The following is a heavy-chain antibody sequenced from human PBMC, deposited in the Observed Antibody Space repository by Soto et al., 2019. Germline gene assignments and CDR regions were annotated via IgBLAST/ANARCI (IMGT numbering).Heavy chain of an antibody. V-gene: IGHV3-48*01. J-gene: IGHJ4*02. CDR3: ARVGADCSGGSCYWGFDY. CDR1: GFTFSTYS. D-gene: IGHD2-15*01. Sequence: GGSLRLSCAASGFTFSTYSMNWVRQAPGKGLEWVSYISSSSSTRYYADSVKGRFTISRDNAKNSLYLQMNSLRAEDTAVYYCARVGADCSGGSCYWGFDYWGQGTLVTVSS. CDR2: ISSSSSTR.